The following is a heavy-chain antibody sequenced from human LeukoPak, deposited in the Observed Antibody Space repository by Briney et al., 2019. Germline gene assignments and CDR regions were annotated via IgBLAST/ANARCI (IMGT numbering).Heavy chain of an antibody. D-gene: IGHD3-16*02. V-gene: IGHV1-3*01. CDR1: GYTFTSYA. CDR2: INAGNGNT. J-gene: IGHJ4*02. Sequence: ASVKVSCKASGYTFTSYAMHWVRQAPGQRLEWMGWINAGNGNTKYSQKFQGRVTITRDTSASSAYMELSSLRSEDTAVYYCARGQYDYVWGSYRYGLFDYWGQGTLVTVSS. CDR3: ARGQYDYVWGSYRYGLFDY.